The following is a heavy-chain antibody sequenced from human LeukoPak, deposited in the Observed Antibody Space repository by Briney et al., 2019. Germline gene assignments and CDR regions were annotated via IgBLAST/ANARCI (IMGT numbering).Heavy chain of an antibody. D-gene: IGHD2-2*01. Sequence: GGSLRLSCAASGFTFSSYWMSWVRQAPGKGLEWVANIKQDGSEKYYVDSAKGRFTISRDNAKNSLYLQMNSLRAEDTAVYYCARDHVCTSCYVYYYYYMDVWGKGTTVTVSS. CDR2: IKQDGSEK. CDR3: ARDHVCTSCYVYYYYYMDV. V-gene: IGHV3-7*01. CDR1: GFTFSSYW. J-gene: IGHJ6*03.